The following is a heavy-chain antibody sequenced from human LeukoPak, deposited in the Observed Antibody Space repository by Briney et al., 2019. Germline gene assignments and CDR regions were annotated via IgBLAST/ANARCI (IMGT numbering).Heavy chain of an antibody. D-gene: IGHD1-26*01. J-gene: IGHJ3*02. Sequence: PGGSLRLSCAASGFTFSSYSMNWVRQAPGKGLEWVSSISYAGSVKGRFTISRDNAQNSVYLQMNSLRAEDTAVYYCARASSGTQDAFDIWGQGTMVTVSS. V-gene: IGHV3-21*01. CDR3: ARASSGTQDAFDI. CDR2: IS. CDR1: GFTFSSYS.